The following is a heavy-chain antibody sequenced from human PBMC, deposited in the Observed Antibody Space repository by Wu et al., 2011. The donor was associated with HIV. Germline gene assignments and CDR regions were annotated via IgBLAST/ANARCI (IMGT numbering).Heavy chain of an antibody. J-gene: IGHJ4*02. CDR1: GYSFLSYG. CDR2: ISAENGDT. CDR3: ATGSSWYIFNY. V-gene: IGHV1-18*01. D-gene: IGHD6-13*01. Sequence: QVQVVQSGAEVKKPGVSVKVSCKVSGYSFLSYGVGWVRQAPGQGLEWMGWISAENGDTNYAEKFQGRVTMTTDTPTSTAYMELGSLRSDDTAIYFCATGSSWYIFNYWGQGTLVTVVL.